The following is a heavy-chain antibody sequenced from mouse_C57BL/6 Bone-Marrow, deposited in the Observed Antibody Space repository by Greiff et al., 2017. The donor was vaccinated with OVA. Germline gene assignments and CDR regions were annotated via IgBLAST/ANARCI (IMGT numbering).Heavy chain of an antibody. CDR2: ISYDGSN. CDR3: ARDTSGWFAY. Sequence: ESGPGLVKPSQSLSLTCSVTGYSITSGYYWNWIRQFPGNKLEWMGYISYDGSNNYNPSLKNRISITRDTSKNQFFLKLNSVTTEDTATYYCARDTSGWFAYWGQGTLVTVSA. J-gene: IGHJ3*01. V-gene: IGHV3-6*01. CDR1: GYSITSGYY.